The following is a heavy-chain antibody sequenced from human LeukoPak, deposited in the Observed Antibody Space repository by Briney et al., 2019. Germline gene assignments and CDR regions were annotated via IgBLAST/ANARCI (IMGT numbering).Heavy chain of an antibody. V-gene: IGHV4-59*01. Sequence: SETLSLTCTVSGGSISSYYWSWIRQPPGKGLEWIGYIYYSGSTNYNPPLKSRVTISVDTSKNQFSLKLSSVTAADTAVYYCARRGRWLQLHAGLFDYWGQGTLVTVSS. J-gene: IGHJ4*02. CDR1: GGSISSYY. D-gene: IGHD5-24*01. CDR2: IYYSGST. CDR3: ARRGRWLQLHAGLFDY.